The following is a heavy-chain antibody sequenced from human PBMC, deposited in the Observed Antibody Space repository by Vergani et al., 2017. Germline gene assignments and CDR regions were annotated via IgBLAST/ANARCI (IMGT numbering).Heavy chain of an antibody. V-gene: IGHV1-2*02. D-gene: IGHD3-22*01. CDR3: ARDQSPYYYDSSGYYPLYYYYYYGMDV. Sequence: QVQLVQSGAEVKKPGASVKVSCKASGYTFTGYYMHWVRQAPGQGLEWMGWINPNSGGKNYAQKFQGRVTMTRDTSISTAYMELSRLRSDDTAVYYCARDQSPYYYDSSGYYPLYYYYYYGMDVWGQGTTVTVS. CDR1: GYTFTGYY. CDR2: INPNSGGK. J-gene: IGHJ6*02.